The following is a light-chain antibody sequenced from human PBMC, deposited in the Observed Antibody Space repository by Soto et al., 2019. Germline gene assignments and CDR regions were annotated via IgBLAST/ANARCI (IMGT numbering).Light chain of an antibody. J-gene: IGLJ2*01. CDR3: SSYATGDTIF. CDR2: AVR. V-gene: IGLV2-14*03. CDR1: SSDVGAYNY. Sequence: QSALTQPASVSGSPGQSITISCTGTSSDVGAYNYVSWYQQHPGNPPTVIIYAVRHRPSGISDRFSGSKSGNTASLTISGLQAEDEGDYYCSSYATGDTIFFGGGTKVTVL.